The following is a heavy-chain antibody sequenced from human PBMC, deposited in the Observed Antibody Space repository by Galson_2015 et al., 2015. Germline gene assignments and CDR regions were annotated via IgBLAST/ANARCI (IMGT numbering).Heavy chain of an antibody. J-gene: IGHJ6*03. D-gene: IGHD2-2*01. CDR3: ARDERYCSSTSCSGYYYYYMDV. CDR1: GFTFSDYY. V-gene: IGHV3-11*01. Sequence: SLRLSCAASGFTFSDYYMSWIRQAPGKGLEWVSYISSSGSTIYYADSVKGRFTISRDNAKNSLYLQMNSLRAEDTAVYYCARDERYCSSTSCSGYYYYYMDVWGKGTTVTVSS. CDR2: ISSSGSTI.